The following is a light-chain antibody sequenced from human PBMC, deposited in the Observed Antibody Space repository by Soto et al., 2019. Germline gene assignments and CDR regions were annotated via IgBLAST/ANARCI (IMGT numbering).Light chain of an antibody. J-gene: IGKJ2*01. Sequence: DIQMTQSPSSLSASVGDRVTTTCRASQSISRYMNWYLQKPGKAPKLLIYTASSLYSGVPSRFSGSGSGTDFTLTISSLQPEDFATYYCQQSDSIPHTFGQGTKLEIK. V-gene: IGKV1-39*01. CDR1: QSISRY. CDR3: QQSDSIPHT. CDR2: TAS.